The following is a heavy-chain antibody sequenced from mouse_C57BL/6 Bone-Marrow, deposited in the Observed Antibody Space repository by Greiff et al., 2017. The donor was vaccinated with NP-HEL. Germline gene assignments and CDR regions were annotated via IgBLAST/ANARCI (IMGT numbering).Heavy chain of an antibody. CDR3: ARHPFYYGSSLYYFDY. J-gene: IGHJ2*01. D-gene: IGHD1-1*01. Sequence: EVQLQQSGPELVKPGASVKIPCKASGYTFTYYNMDWVKQSHGKSLEWIGDINPNNGGTIYNQKFKGKATLTVDKSSSTAYMELRSLTSEDTAVYYCARHPFYYGSSLYYFDYWGQGTTLTVSS. V-gene: IGHV1-18*01. CDR2: INPNNGGT. CDR1: GYTFTYYN.